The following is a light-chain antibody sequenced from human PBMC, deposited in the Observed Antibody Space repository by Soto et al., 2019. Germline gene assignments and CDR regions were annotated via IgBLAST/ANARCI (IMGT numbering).Light chain of an antibody. V-gene: IGLV3-21*02. Sequence: YELTQPPSVSVAPGQTARITCGGDHIGTKSVHWYQHKPGQAPVLVISDDRDRPSGIPERFSGSNSWNTATLTVTRVEAGDEADFYCNVWDGSRNHWIFGGGTELAVL. J-gene: IGLJ2*01. CDR3: NVWDGSRNHWI. CDR1: HIGTKS. CDR2: DDR.